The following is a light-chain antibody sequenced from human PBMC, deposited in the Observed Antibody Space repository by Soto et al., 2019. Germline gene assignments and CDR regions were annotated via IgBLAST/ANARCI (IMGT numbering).Light chain of an antibody. Sequence: EIVMTQSPATLPVSPGERATLPCRASQSVSSNLAWYQQKPGQAPRLLIYGASTRATGIPARFSGSGSGTEFTLTISSLQSEDFAVYYCQQYNNWPGTFGQGTKVEIK. CDR2: GAS. J-gene: IGKJ1*01. V-gene: IGKV3-15*01. CDR1: QSVSSN. CDR3: QQYNNWPGT.